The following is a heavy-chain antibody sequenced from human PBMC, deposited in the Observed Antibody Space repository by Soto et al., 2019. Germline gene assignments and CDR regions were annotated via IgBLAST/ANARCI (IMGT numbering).Heavy chain of an antibody. D-gene: IGHD5-18*01. CDR2: ISYDVNNT. Sequence: QVQLVESGGGVIQPGRSLRPSSAASGFTFSSYALHWDRQAPGKGLEWEAVISYDVNNTYYADSVKGRFTISRDNSKSTPYMQMNSLGHQDTALYFCASARGYSTFQYGFHVDYWGQGSLVTVSS. V-gene: IGHV3-30-3*01. CDR3: ASARGYSTFQYGFHVDY. J-gene: IGHJ4*02. CDR1: GFTFSSYA.